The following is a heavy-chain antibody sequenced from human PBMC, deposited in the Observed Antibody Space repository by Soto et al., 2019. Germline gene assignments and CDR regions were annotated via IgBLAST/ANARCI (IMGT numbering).Heavy chain of an antibody. Sequence: PSETLSLTCTVSGDSLSSEYSYLIRPPPGRGLEWIGYIYRSGSTKYNPTLKSRLTISVDTSKNQFSLKLSSVTAADTALYYCAGTLDLGHMDVWGQGTPVTVPS. CDR2: IYRSGST. D-gene: IGHD2-21*01. CDR1: GDSLSSEY. CDR3: AGTLDLGHMDV. V-gene: IGHV4-4*09. J-gene: IGHJ6*02.